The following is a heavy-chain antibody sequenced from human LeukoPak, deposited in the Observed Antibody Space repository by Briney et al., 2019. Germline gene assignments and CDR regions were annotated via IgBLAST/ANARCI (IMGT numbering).Heavy chain of an antibody. CDR1: GGSFSGYY. J-gene: IGHJ6*02. V-gene: IGHV4-34*01. D-gene: IGHD6-19*01. CDR2: INHSGST. Sequence: SETLSLTCDVYGGSFSGYYWSWIRQPPGKGLEWIGEINHSGSTNYNPSLKSRVTISVDTSKNQFSLKLSSVTAADTAVYYCARGTGVVAGSYYCYGMDVWGQGTTVTVSS. CDR3: ARGTGVVAGSYYCYGMDV.